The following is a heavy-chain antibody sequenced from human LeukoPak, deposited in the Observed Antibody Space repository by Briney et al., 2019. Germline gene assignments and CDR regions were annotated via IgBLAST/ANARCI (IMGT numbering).Heavy chain of an antibody. J-gene: IGHJ4*02. CDR1: GFTFSSYG. Sequence: GGSLRLSCAASGFTFSSYGMHWVRQAPGKGLEWVAVISYDGSNKYYADSVKGRLTISRDNSKNTLYLQMNSLRAEDTAVYYCAKEILGGVTYFDYWGQGTLVTVSS. D-gene: IGHD4-23*01. CDR2: ISYDGSNK. CDR3: AKEILGGVTYFDY. V-gene: IGHV3-30*18.